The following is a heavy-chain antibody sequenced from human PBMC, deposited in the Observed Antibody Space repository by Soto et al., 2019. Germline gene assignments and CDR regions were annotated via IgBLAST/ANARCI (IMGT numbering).Heavy chain of an antibody. Sequence: QVQLLQSGAEVKKPGASVKVSCKASGYTFTNYDINWVRQATGQGLEWMGWMRPNNGNTGYAQKFQGRVTMTRNTSINTAYMELSSLRSEDTAVYYCASWAGYSKWGQGTLVTVSS. V-gene: IGHV1-8*01. CDR1: GYTFTNYD. D-gene: IGHD3-9*01. CDR2: MRPNNGNT. J-gene: IGHJ4*02. CDR3: ASWAGYSK.